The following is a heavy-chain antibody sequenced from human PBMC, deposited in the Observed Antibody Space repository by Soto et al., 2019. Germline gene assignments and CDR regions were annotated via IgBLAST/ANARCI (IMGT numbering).Heavy chain of an antibody. V-gene: IGHV3-23*01. CDR1: GFTFSSYV. Sequence: GGSLRLSCAASGFTFSSYVMSWVRQAPGKGLEWVSAISGSGGSTYYADSVKGRFTISRDNSKNTLYLQMNSLRAEDTAVYYCAKESRGPGWFGELLLAKNWFDPWGQGTLVTVSS. CDR3: AKESRGPGWFGELLLAKNWFDP. D-gene: IGHD3-10*01. CDR2: ISGSGGST. J-gene: IGHJ5*02.